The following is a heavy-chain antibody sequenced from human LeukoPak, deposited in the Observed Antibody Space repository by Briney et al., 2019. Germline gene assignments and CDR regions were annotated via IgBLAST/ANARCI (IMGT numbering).Heavy chain of an antibody. V-gene: IGHV3-53*01. J-gene: IGHJ5*02. D-gene: IGHD6-13*01. CDR2: IYSGGST. Sequence: GRSLRLSCAASGFTVSSNYMSWVRQAPGKGLEWVSVIYSGGSTYYADSVKGRFTISRDNSKNTLYLQMNSLRAEDTAVYYCARDIAASWFDPWGQGTLVTVSS. CDR3: ARDIAASWFDP. CDR1: GFTVSSNY.